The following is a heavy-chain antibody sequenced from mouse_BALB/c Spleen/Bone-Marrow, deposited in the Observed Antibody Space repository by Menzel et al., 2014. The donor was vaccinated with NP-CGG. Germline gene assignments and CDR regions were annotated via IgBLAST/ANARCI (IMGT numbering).Heavy chain of an antibody. V-gene: IGHV1S41*01. Sequence: DLVKPGASVKLSCKASGYTFTGYWINWIKQRPGQGLEWIGRIAPGSGSTYYNEMFKGKATLTVDTSSSTAYIQLSSLSSEDSAAYFCARRYFDVWGAGTTVTVSS. CDR2: IAPGSGST. J-gene: IGHJ1*01. CDR3: ARRYFDV. CDR1: GYTFTGYW.